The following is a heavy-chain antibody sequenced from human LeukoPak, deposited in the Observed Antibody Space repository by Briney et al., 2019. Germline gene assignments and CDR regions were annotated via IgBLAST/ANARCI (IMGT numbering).Heavy chain of an antibody. D-gene: IGHD7-27*01. Sequence: PSQTLSLTCTVSGGSISSGGYYWSWIRQPPGKGLEWIGYIYHSGSTYYNPSLKSRVTISVDRSKNQFSLKLSSVTAADTAVYYCARDRQPGEGAFDIWGQGTMVTVSS. CDR1: GGSISSGGYY. CDR2: IYHSGST. J-gene: IGHJ3*02. CDR3: ARDRQPGEGAFDI. V-gene: IGHV4-30-2*01.